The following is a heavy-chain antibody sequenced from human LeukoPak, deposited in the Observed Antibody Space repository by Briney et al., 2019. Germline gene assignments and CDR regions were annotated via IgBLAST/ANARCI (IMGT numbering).Heavy chain of an antibody. Sequence: PGGSLRLSCAASGFTFSSYAMHWVRQAPGKGLEWVAVISYDGSNKYYADSVKGRFTISRDNSKNTLYLQMNSLRAEDTAVYYCAKDLRKMTTVTHGDYWGQGTLVTVSS. CDR1: GFTFSSYA. J-gene: IGHJ4*02. D-gene: IGHD4-17*01. CDR2: ISYDGSNK. V-gene: IGHV3-30-3*01. CDR3: AKDLRKMTTVTHGDY.